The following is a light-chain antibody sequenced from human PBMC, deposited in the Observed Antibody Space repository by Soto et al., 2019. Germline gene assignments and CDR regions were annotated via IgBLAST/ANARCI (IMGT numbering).Light chain of an antibody. CDR2: DVS. CDR3: CSSISGSTYV. V-gene: IGLV2-14*01. J-gene: IGLJ1*01. Sequence: QSVLTQPASVSGSPGQSIAISCTGTSSDIGGYNYVSWYQQHPGKAPNLIIYDVSNRPSGVSDRFSGSKSGNTASLTISGLQAEDEADYYCCSSISGSTYVFGTGTKVTV. CDR1: SSDIGGYNY.